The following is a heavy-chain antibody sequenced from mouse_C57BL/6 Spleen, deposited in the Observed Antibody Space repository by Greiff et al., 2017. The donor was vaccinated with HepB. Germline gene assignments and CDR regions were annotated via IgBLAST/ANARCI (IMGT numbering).Heavy chain of an antibody. D-gene: IGHD1-1*01. V-gene: IGHV1-55*01. J-gene: IGHJ2*01. Sequence: VQLQESGAELVKPGASVKMSCMASGYTFSSYWITWVKQRPGQGLEWIGDIFPGSGSTNCNEKFKSKATLTVDTSSSTAYMQLSSLTSEDSAVYYGARGLRYHDYRGQGTTLTVSS. CDR3: ARGLRYHDY. CDR2: IFPGSGST. CDR1: GYTFSSYW.